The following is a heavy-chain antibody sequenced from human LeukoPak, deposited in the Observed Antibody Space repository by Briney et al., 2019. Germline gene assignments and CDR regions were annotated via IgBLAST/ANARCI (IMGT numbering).Heavy chain of an antibody. D-gene: IGHD3-3*01. Sequence: GSSVKVSCKASGGTFSSYAISWVRQAPGQGLEWMGGIIPTFGTANYAQKFQGRVTITADESTSTAYMELSSLRSEDTAVYYCARSDDFLHAFDIWGQGTMVTVSS. V-gene: IGHV1-69*01. J-gene: IGHJ3*02. CDR3: ARSDDFLHAFDI. CDR1: GGTFSSYA. CDR2: IIPTFGTA.